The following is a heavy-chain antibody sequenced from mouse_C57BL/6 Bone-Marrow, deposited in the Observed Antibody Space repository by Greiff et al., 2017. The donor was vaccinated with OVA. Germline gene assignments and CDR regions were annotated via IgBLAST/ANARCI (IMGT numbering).Heavy chain of an antibody. CDR3: ARSFITTVVATPYAMDY. J-gene: IGHJ4*01. D-gene: IGHD1-1*01. V-gene: IGHV1-81*01. CDR1: GYTFTSYG. Sequence: QVQLQQSGAELARPGASVKLSCKASGYTFTSYGISWVKQRTGQGLEWIGEIYPRSGNTYYTEKFKGKATLTADKSSSTAYMELRSLTSEDSAVYFCARSFITTVVATPYAMDYWGQGTAVTVSS. CDR2: IYPRSGNT.